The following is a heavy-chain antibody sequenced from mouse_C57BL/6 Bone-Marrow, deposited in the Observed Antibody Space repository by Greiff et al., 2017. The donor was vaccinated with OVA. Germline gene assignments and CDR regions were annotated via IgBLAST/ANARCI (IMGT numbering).Heavy chain of an antibody. CDR2: ISSGSSTI. Sequence: EVKLVESGGGLVKPGGSLKLSCAASGFTFSDYGMHWVRQAPEKGLEWVAYISSGSSTIYYADTVKGSFTISRDNAKNTLFLQMTSLRSEDTAMYYCARVLYYGNYLYAMDYWGQGTSVTVSS. D-gene: IGHD2-1*01. CDR3: ARVLYYGNYLYAMDY. V-gene: IGHV5-17*01. CDR1: GFTFSDYG. J-gene: IGHJ4*01.